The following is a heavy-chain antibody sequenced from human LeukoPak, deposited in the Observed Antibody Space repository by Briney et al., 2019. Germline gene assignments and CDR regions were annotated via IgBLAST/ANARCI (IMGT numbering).Heavy chain of an antibody. J-gene: IGHJ5*02. CDR2: ISGSGGST. V-gene: IGHV3-23*01. D-gene: IGHD6-13*01. CDR3: AKDPRIAAAGARWFDP. CDR1: GFTFSSYA. Sequence: GGSLRLSCAASGFTFSSYAMSWVRQAPGKGLKWVSAISGSGGSTYYADSVKGRFTISRDNSKNTLYLQMNSLRAEDTAVYYCAKDPRIAAAGARWFDPWGQGTLVTVSS.